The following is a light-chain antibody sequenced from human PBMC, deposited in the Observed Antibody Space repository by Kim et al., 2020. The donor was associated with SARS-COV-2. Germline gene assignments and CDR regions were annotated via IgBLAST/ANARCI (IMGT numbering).Light chain of an antibody. CDR1: TNDVGTYNR. Sequence: QSALTQPPSVSGSRGQSVTISCTGSTNDVGTYNRVSWYQQSPGTGPKLMIYEVTSRPSWVPDRFSGSKSGNTASLTISGLQAEDEADYYCISYTTSSTFVFVTGTKVTVL. CDR3: ISYTTSSTFV. V-gene: IGLV2-18*02. J-gene: IGLJ1*01. CDR2: EVT.